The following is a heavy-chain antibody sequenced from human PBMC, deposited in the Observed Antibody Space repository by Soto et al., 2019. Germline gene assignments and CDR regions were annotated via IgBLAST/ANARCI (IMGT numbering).Heavy chain of an antibody. J-gene: IGHJ5*02. CDR3: ARLGPYGSESYSFRYNRFDP. V-gene: IGHV3-53*01. CDR2: IYSGGSS. D-gene: IGHD3-10*01. CDR1: GLTVSSSH. Sequence: PGGSLRLSCTTSGLTVSSSHMTWVRQAPGKGLEWVSVIYSGGSSYYAVSVQGRFTISRDNSKNTVYLQMNSLRGEDTAMYYCARLGPYGSESYSFRYNRFDPWGQGTQVTVS.